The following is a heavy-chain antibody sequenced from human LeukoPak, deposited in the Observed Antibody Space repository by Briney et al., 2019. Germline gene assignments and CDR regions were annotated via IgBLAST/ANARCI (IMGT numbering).Heavy chain of an antibody. CDR2: IRYDGSNK. J-gene: IGHJ3*01. D-gene: IGHD3-9*01. CDR3: AKDLRYDILTGYYGEWN. V-gene: IGHV3-30*02. CDR1: GFTFSSYG. Sequence: GGSLRLSCAASGFTFSSYGMHWVRQAPGKGLEWVAFIRYDGSNKYYADSVKGRFTISRDNSKNTLYLQMNSLRAEDTAVYYCAKDLRYDILTGYYGEWNWGQGTMVTVSS.